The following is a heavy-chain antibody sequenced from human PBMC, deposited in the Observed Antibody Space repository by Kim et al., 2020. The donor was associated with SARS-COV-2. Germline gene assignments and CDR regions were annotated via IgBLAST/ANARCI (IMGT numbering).Heavy chain of an antibody. Sequence: YAQKFQGRVTMTRNTSISTAYMELSSLRSEDTAVYYCAVGYSYGYSLDYWGQGTLVTVSS. D-gene: IGHD5-18*01. V-gene: IGHV1-8*01. CDR3: AVGYSYGYSLDY. J-gene: IGHJ4*02.